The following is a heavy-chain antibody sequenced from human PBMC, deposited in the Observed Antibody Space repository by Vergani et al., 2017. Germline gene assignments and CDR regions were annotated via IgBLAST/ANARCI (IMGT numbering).Heavy chain of an antibody. D-gene: IGHD1-1*01. CDR2: IKQDGSEK. J-gene: IGHJ5*01. CDR1: GFTFSSYW. V-gene: IGHV3-7*03. CDR3: ARWGNEKRLDS. Sequence: EVQLVESGGGLVQPGGSLRLSCATSGFTFSSYWMNWVRQAPGQGLEWVANIKQDGSEKYYVDSVRGRFTISRDNAKNSLYLQMNSLRVEDTAVYYCARWGNEKRLDSWGQGTLVTVSS.